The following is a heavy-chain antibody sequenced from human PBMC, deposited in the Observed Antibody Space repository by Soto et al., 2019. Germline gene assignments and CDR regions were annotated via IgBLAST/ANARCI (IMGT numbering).Heavy chain of an antibody. CDR1: GYTFTAYW. Sequence: GQSVKISCKGFGYTFTAYWIAWVRQMTGKCLGLMRSIDRDESDTRYSPSFQGQVTISADNSINTADLQWSSLKDSYPPRRYGARRGYDYGCGSGNAYYGLAFGGQGTTVTVSS. CDR3: ARRGYDYGCGSGNAYYGLAF. D-gene: IGHD5-18*01. J-gene: IGHJ6*02. V-gene: IGHV5-51*01. CDR2: IDRDESDT.